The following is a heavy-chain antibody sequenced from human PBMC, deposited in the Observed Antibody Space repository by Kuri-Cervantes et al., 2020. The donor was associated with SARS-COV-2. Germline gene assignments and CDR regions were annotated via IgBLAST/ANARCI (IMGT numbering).Heavy chain of an antibody. CDR3: ARVRLYCSSWSENYFDY. V-gene: IGHV3-74*01. CDR2: INPDGSYT. CDR1: GFTFSGHW. D-gene: IGHD6-13*01. Sequence: GESLKISCAASGFTFSGHWIHWVRQAPGKGLVWVSRINPDGSYTNNADSVKGRFTLSRDYSKNTLYRQMNSLRAEDTAVYYCARVRLYCSSWSENYFDYWGQGTLVTVSS. J-gene: IGHJ4*02.